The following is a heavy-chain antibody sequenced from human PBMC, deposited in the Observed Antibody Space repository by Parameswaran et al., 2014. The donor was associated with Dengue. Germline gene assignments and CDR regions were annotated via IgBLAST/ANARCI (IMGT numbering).Heavy chain of an antibody. D-gene: IGHD3-3*01. CDR2: IIPILGIA. Sequence: WVRQAPGQGLEWMGRIIPILGIANYAQKFQGRVTITADKSTSTAYMELSSLRSEDTAVYYCASPGRESITIFGVVKGNYYYGMDVWGQGTTVTVSS. J-gene: IGHJ6*02. V-gene: IGHV1-69*02. CDR3: ASPGRESITIFGVVKGNYYYGMDV.